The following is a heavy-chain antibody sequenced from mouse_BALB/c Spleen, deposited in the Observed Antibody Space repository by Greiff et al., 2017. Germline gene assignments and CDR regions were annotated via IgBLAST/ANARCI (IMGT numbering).Heavy chain of an antibody. CDR3: PITTATWMDY. CDR1: GFNIKDTY. D-gene: IGHD1-2*01. CDR2: IDPANGNT. Sequence: VQLQQSGAELVKPGASVKLSCTASGFNIKDTYMHWVKQRPEQGLEWIGRIDPANGNTKYDPKFQGKATITADTSSNTAYLQLSSLTSEDTAVYYCPITTATWMDYWGQGTSVTDSS. J-gene: IGHJ4*01. V-gene: IGHV14-3*02.